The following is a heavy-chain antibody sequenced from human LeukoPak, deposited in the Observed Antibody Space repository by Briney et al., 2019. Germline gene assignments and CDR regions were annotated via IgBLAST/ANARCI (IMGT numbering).Heavy chain of an antibody. CDR3: ARDVSGYYKY. D-gene: IGHD3-22*01. CDR2: ISYDGSNK. V-gene: IGHV3-30*03. J-gene: IGHJ4*02. Sequence: GGSLRLSCAASGFTFSNYVMSWVRQAPGKGLEWVAVISYDGSNKYHADSVKGRFTISRDNSKNTLYLQMNSLRPEDTAVYYCARDVSGYYKYWGQGTLVTVSS. CDR1: GFTFSNYV.